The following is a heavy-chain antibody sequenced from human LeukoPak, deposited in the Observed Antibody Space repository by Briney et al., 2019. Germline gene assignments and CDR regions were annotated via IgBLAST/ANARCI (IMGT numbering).Heavy chain of an antibody. J-gene: IGHJ4*02. V-gene: IGHV3-23*01. Sequence: GGSLRLSCAAPGFTFSNYVMSWVRQAPGKGLEWVSAISDSGNSIYYADSVKGRFTISRDSSKNTLYLHMSSLTAEDTAVYYCAKSVAYGDYFDYWGQGTTVTVSS. D-gene: IGHD4-17*01. CDR3: AKSVAYGDYFDY. CDR2: ISDSGNSI. CDR1: GFTFSNYV.